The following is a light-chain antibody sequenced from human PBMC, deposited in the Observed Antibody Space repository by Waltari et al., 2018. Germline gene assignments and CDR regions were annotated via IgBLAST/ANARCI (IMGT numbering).Light chain of an antibody. J-gene: IGLJ3*02. CDR3: GAWDSSLSGWV. V-gene: IGLV3-9*01. CDR1: NIGGKN. CDR2: RDA. Sequence: SYELTQPLSVSVVLGQTATISCGGNNIGGKNVHWYQQKTGQAPVLVVYRDANRPSGIPEQFSGSNSGNTATLTITRAQAGDEADYYCGAWDSSLSGWVFGGGTKLTVL.